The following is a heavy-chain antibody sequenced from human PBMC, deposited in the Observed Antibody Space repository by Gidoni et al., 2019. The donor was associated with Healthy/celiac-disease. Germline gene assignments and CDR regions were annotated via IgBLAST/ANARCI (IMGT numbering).Heavy chain of an antibody. J-gene: IGHJ4*02. Sequence: EVQLVESGGGLVQPGGSLKLSCAASGFPFSGSAMHWVRQASGKGREWVGRSRSKANSYATAYDASVKGRFTISRDDSKNTAYLQMNSLKTEDTAVYYCTVDYYDSSGHDYWGQGTLVTVSS. CDR3: TVDYYDSSGHDY. V-gene: IGHV3-73*01. CDR2: SRSKANSYAT. CDR1: GFPFSGSA. D-gene: IGHD3-22*01.